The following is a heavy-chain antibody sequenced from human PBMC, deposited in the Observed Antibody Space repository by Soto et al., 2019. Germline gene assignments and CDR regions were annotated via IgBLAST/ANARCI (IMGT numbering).Heavy chain of an antibody. D-gene: IGHD3-22*01. CDR1: VGTFSSYA. Sequence: QVQLVQSGAEVKKPGSSVKVSCKASVGTFSSYAISWVRQAPGQGLEWMGGIIPIFGTANYAQKFQGRVTSTADEATSTAYMELSSLRSEDTAVYYWAEARGYYDGSGYGYFDYWGQGTLVTVS. CDR2: IIPIFGTA. V-gene: IGHV1-69*01. J-gene: IGHJ4*02. CDR3: AEARGYYDGSGYGYFDY.